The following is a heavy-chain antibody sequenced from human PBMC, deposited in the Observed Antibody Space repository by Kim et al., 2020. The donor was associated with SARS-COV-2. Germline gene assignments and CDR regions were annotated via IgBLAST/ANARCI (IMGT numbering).Heavy chain of an antibody. Sequence: GGSLRLSCAASGFTFSNAWMSWVRQAPGKGLEWVGRIKSKTDGGTTDYAAPVKGRFTISRDDSKNTLYLQMNSLKTEDTTVYYCTTPLTHLRYFDWDPYCYYYGMDVWGQGTTVTVSS. D-gene: IGHD3-9*01. J-gene: IGHJ6*02. V-gene: IGHV3-15*01. CDR2: IKSKTDGGTT. CDR3: TTPLTHLRYFDWDPYCYYYGMDV. CDR1: GFTFSNAW.